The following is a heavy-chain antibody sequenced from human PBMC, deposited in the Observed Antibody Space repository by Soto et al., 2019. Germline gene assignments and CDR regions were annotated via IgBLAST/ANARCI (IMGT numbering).Heavy chain of an antibody. D-gene: IGHD6-19*01. V-gene: IGHV4-39*01. CDR1: GGSISSSSYY. Sequence: PSETLSLTCTVSGGSISSSSYYWGWIRQPPGKGLEWIGSIYYSGSTYYNPSLKSRVTISVDTSKNQFSLKLSSVTAADTAVYYCARHTGYSSGWYLYYYYGMDVWGQGTTVT. CDR2: IYYSGST. CDR3: ARHTGYSSGWYLYYYYGMDV. J-gene: IGHJ6*02.